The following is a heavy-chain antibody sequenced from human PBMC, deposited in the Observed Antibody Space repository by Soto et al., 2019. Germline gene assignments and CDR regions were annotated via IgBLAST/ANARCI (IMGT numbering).Heavy chain of an antibody. J-gene: IGHJ4*02. CDR3: ARGVGLYSNYDY. CDR1: GYTFTSYA. CDR2: INAGNGNT. D-gene: IGHD2-2*02. Sequence: QVQLVQSGAEAKKPGASVKVSCKASGYTFTSYAMHWVRQAPGQRLEWMGWINAGNGNTKYSQKFQGRVTITRDTSASTAYMELSSLRSEDTALYYCARGVGLYSNYDYWGQGTLVTVSS. V-gene: IGHV1-3*01.